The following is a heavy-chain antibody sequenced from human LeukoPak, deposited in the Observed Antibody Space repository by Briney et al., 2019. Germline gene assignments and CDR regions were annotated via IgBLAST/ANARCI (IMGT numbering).Heavy chain of an antibody. V-gene: IGHV1-2*02. CDR1: GYTFTGYY. J-gene: IGHJ4*02. D-gene: IGHD2-21*01. CDR3: ARDSIPTSIAIVY. CDR2: INPNSGGT. Sequence: ASVKVSCKASGYTFTGYYMHWVRQAPGQGLEWMGWINPNSGGTNYAQKFQGRVTMTRDTSISTAYMELSRLRSDDTAVYYCARDSIPTSIAIVYWGRGTLVTVSS.